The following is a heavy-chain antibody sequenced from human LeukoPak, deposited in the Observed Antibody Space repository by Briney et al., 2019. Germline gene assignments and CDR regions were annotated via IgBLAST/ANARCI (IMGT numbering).Heavy chain of an antibody. D-gene: IGHD3-10*01. CDR1: GYTFTHYY. CDR2: INPSGGST. Sequence: GASVKVSCKASGYTFTHYYMHWVRQVPGQGLEWMGTINPSGGSTSYAQKFQGRVTMTSDTSTSTVYMELSSLRTEDTAVFYCARACTYGLNYWGQGTLVTVSS. CDR3: ARACTYGLNY. V-gene: IGHV1-46*01. J-gene: IGHJ4*02.